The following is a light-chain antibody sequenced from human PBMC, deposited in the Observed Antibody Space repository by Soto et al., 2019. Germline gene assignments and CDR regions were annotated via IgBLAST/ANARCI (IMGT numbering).Light chain of an antibody. Sequence: QSALTQPASVSGSPGQSITISCTGTSSDVGAYNFVSWYQQHPGQAPKLMIYDVSNRPSGVSNRFSGSKSGNTASLTISGLQAEDEADYYCSSYTSTSTPWVFGPGTKLTVL. J-gene: IGLJ1*01. CDR3: SSYTSTSTPWV. CDR1: SSDVGAYNF. CDR2: DVS. V-gene: IGLV2-14*01.